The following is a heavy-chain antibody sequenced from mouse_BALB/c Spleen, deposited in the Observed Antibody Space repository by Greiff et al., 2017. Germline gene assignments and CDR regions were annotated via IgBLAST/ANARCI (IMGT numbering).Heavy chain of an antibody. V-gene: IGHV5-6-5*01. CDR1: GFTFSSYA. CDR2: ISSGGST. D-gene: IGHD2-3*01. J-gene: IGHJ2*01. Sequence: EVKLVESGGGLVKPGGSLKLSCAASGFTFSSYAMSWVRQTPEKRLEWVASISSGGSTYYPDSVKGRVTISRDNARNILYLQMSSLRSEDTAMYYCARGRGIYDGYYFDYWGQGTTLTVSS. CDR3: ARGRGIYDGYYFDY.